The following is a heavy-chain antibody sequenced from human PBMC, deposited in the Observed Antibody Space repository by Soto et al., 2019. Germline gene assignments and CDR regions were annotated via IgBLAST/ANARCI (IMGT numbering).Heavy chain of an antibody. V-gene: IGHV1-24*01. Sequence: GASVKVSCKVSGYTLTELSMHWVRQAPGKGLEWMGGFDPEDGETIYAQKFQGRVTMTEDTSTDTAYMELSSLRSEDTAVYYCATGPVANYDILTGYYNDYWGQGTLVTVPQ. J-gene: IGHJ4*02. CDR2: FDPEDGET. CDR1: GYTLTELS. CDR3: ATGPVANYDILTGYYNDY. D-gene: IGHD3-9*01.